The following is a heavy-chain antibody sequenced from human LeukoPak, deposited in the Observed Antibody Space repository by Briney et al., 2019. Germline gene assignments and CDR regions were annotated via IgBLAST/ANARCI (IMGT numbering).Heavy chain of an antibody. V-gene: IGHV3-53*01. CDR2: IYSGGIT. Sequence: PGGSLRLSCAASGFSVNNSFMNWVRQAPGKGLEWVSLIYSGGITYYADSMKGRFTISRDNSKNTLYLQMNSLRAEDTAVYYCAKKHSTGLDPWGQGTLVTVSS. CDR3: AKKHSTGLDP. CDR1: GFSVNNSF. D-gene: IGHD2/OR15-2a*01. J-gene: IGHJ5*02.